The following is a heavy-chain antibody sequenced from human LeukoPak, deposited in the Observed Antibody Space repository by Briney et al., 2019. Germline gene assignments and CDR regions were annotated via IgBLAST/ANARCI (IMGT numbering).Heavy chain of an antibody. Sequence: GASVKVSCKASGYTFTIYGISWVRQAPGQGLEWMGWISAYNGNTNYAQKLQGRVTMTTDTSTSTAYMELRSLRSDDTAVYYCARVLIVGATNYFDYWGQGTLVTVSS. J-gene: IGHJ4*02. CDR2: ISAYNGNT. V-gene: IGHV1-18*01. CDR3: ARVLIVGATNYFDY. CDR1: GYTFTIYG. D-gene: IGHD1-26*01.